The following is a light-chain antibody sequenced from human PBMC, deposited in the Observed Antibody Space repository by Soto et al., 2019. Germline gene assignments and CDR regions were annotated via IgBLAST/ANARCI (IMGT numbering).Light chain of an antibody. CDR1: QSVSSN. Sequence: EIVMTQSPATLSVSPGERATLSCRASQSVSSNLAWYQQKPGQAPRLLIYGASTRATGIPARFSGSGSGTEFTLTISSLQSEDFAVYYCQQYNDWPPYTFGQGTKLASK. CDR3: QQYNDWPPYT. V-gene: IGKV3-15*01. J-gene: IGKJ2*01. CDR2: GAS.